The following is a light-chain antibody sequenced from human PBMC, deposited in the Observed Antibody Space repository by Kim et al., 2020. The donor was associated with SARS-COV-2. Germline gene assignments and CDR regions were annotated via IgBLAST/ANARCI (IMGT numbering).Light chain of an antibody. V-gene: IGLV4-69*01. CDR3: QTRGTGDVV. J-gene: IGLJ2*01. Sequence: QLVLTQSPSASASLGASVKLTCTLSSGHSSYAIAWHQQQPEKGPRYLMKLNSDGSHSKGDGIPDRFSGSSSGAERYLTISSPQSEDEADYYCQTRGTGDVVFGGGTKLTVL. CDR1: SGHSSYA. CDR2: LNSDGSH.